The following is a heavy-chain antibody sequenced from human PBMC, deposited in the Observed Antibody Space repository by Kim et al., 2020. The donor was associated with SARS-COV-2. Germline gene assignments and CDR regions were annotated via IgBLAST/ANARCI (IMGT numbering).Heavy chain of an antibody. CDR3: ARSRPGLRLDP. CDR1: GGSISSGTYY. Sequence: SETLSLTCTVSGGSISSGTYYWSWIRQHPGKGLEWIGYIYYSGSTYYNPSLKSRITISVDTSKNQFSLKLSAVTAADTAGYDCARSRPGLRLDPGGQGT. CDR2: IYYSGST. J-gene: IGHJ5*02. D-gene: IGHD4-17*01. V-gene: IGHV4-31*03.